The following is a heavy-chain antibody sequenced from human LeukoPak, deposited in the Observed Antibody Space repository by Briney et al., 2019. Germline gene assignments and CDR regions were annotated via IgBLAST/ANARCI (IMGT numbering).Heavy chain of an antibody. CDR2: ISAYNGNT. D-gene: IGHD3-9*01. CDR1: GYTFTSYG. J-gene: IGHJ3*02. V-gene: IGHV1-18*01. Sequence: GASVKVSCKASGYTFTSYGISWVRQAPGQGLEWMGWISAYNGNTNYAQKLQGRVTMTTDTSTSTAYMELRSLRSDDTAVYYCARCQLFDWLLFDDAFDIWGQGTMVTVSS. CDR3: ARCQLFDWLLFDDAFDI.